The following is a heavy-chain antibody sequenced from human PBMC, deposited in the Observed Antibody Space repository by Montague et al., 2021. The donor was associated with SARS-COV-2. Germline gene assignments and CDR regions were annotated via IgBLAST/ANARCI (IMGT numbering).Heavy chain of an antibody. D-gene: IGHD1-26*01. Sequence: SLRLSCAASGFTFSSYAMHWVRRAPGKGLEWVAVISYDGSNKYYADSVKGRFTISRDNSKNTLYLQMNSLRAEDTAVYYCARAKGGSYYSGMDVWGQGTTVTVSS. CDR2: ISYDGSNK. CDR3: ARAKGGSYYSGMDV. V-gene: IGHV3-30-3*01. CDR1: GFTFSSYA. J-gene: IGHJ6*02.